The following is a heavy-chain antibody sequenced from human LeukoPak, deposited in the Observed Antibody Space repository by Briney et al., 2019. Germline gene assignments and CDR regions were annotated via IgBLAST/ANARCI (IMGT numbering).Heavy chain of an antibody. Sequence: GESVKISFKGSGYSFTNYWIGLVRQMPARGLELMGIIYPGDSDTRYSPSVQGQVTISADKYISTAYLQWSSLEDSDTALYYCARRSDSSNWYFYYWGQGTLVTVSS. CDR2: IYPGDSDT. V-gene: IGHV5-51*01. CDR3: ARRSDSSNWYFYY. J-gene: IGHJ4*02. CDR1: GYSFTNYW. D-gene: IGHD6-13*01.